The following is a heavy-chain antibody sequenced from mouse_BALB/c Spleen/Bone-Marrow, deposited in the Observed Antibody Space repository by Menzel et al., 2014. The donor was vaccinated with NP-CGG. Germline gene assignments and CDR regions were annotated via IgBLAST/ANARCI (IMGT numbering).Heavy chain of an antibody. V-gene: IGHV1-14*01. CDR1: GYTFTSYF. J-gene: IGHJ2*01. Sequence: EVKMVESGPELVKPGASVKMSCKASGYTFTSYFMHWVKQKPGQGLEWIGYINPYNDGTKYNEKFKGKAILTSDKSSSTAYMELSSLTSEDSAVYYCARLDQRYEGYWGQGTTLTVSS. CDR3: ARLDQRYEGY. CDR2: INPYNDGT. D-gene: IGHD2-10*02.